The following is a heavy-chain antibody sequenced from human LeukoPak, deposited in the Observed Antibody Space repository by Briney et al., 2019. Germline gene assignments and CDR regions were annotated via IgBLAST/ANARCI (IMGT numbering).Heavy chain of an antibody. CDR1: GYTFTSYY. CDR2: MNPNSGNT. CDR3: ATNDFWSGYSDYGMDV. D-gene: IGHD3-3*01. V-gene: IGHV1-8*02. J-gene: IGHJ6*02. Sequence: GASVKVSCKASGYTFTSYYMHRVRQATGQGLEWMGWMNPNSGNTGYAQKFQGRVTMTRNTSISTAYMELSSLRSEDTAVYYCATNDFWSGYSDYGMDVWGQGTTVTVSS.